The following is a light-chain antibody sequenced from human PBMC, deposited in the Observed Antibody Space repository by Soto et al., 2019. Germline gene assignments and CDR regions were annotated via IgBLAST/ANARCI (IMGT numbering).Light chain of an antibody. CDR3: QQTYTTPRT. CDR2: FAS. CDR1: QSIRNY. V-gene: IGKV1-39*01. J-gene: IGKJ4*01. Sequence: DIQMTQSPSSLSASVGDRGTITCRASQSIRNYLNWYQQKPGKAPKLLIDFASSLQSGVPSRFSGSRSGTDFTLTITSLQPADFATYYCQQTYTTPRTFGGGTKVDIK.